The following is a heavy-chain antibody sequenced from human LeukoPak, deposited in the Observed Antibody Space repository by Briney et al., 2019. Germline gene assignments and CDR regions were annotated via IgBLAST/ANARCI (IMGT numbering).Heavy chain of an antibody. V-gene: IGHV3-30*04. CDR3: ARRLAAAARSGIYYYGLDV. CDR2: ISYDGSNK. D-gene: IGHD6-13*01. CDR1: GFTFSSYA. Sequence: GGSLGLSCAASGFTFSSYAMHWVRQAPGKGLEWVAVISYDGSNKYYADSVKGRFTISRDNSKNTLYLQMNSLRAEDTAVYYCARRLAAAARSGIYYYGLDVWGQGTTVTVSS. J-gene: IGHJ6*02.